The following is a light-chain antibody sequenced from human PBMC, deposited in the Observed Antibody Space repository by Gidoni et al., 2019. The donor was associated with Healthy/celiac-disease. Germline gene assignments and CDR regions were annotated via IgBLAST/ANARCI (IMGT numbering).Light chain of an antibody. CDR2: DAS. J-gene: IGKJ4*01. CDR1: QSVSSN. Sequence: ETVMTQSPFTLSVSPGERATLSCRASQSVSSNLAWYQQKPGQAPRLLIYDASTRPPGIPARFSGSGSGTEFTLTISSLQSEDFAVYYCQQYNNWPPLTFGGGTKVEIK. V-gene: IGKV3-15*01. CDR3: QQYNNWPPLT.